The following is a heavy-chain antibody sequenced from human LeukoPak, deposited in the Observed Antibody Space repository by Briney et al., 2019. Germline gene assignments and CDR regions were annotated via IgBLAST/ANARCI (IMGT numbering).Heavy chain of an antibody. V-gene: IGHV3-20*04. Sequence: PGGSLRLSCAASGFTFDDYGMSWVRQAPGKGLEWVSGINWNGGSTGYADSVKGRFTISRDNAKNSLYLQMNSLRAEDTALYYCARVSKWWEFPDNYYYYYYMDVWGKGTTVTVSS. CDR2: INWNGGST. CDR1: GFTFDDYG. CDR3: ARVSKWWEFPDNYYYYYYMDV. J-gene: IGHJ6*03. D-gene: IGHD2-15*01.